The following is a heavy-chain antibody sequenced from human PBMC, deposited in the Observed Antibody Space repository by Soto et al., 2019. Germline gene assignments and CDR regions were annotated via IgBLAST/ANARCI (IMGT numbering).Heavy chain of an antibody. D-gene: IGHD2-15*01. V-gene: IGHV3-23*01. CDR2: ISETGTTT. J-gene: IGHJ4*02. CDR3: ARIGSGSAFNSGH. Sequence: EVQLLESGGGLVQPGGSLRVSCAASGFTFSNFAMSWVRQAPGKGLEWVSGISETGTTTYYADSVKGRFTMSRDNSKNTVYLQLNSLRPEDTAVYYCARIGSGSAFNSGHWGQGTLVTVSS. CDR1: GFTFSNFA.